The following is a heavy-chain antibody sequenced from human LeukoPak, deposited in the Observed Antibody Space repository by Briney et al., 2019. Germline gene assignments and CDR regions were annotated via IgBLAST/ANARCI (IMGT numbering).Heavy chain of an antibody. J-gene: IGHJ6*02. CDR2: IYTSGST. CDR1: GGSTSSYY. Sequence: PSETLSLTCTVSGGSTSSYYWSWIRQPAGKGLEWIGRIYTSGSTNYNPSLKSRVTMSVDTSKNQFSLKLSSVTAADTAVYYCARDKKLRYGSGSYYYYYGMDVWGQGTTVTVSS. D-gene: IGHD3-10*01. V-gene: IGHV4-4*07. CDR3: ARDKKLRYGSGSYYYYYGMDV.